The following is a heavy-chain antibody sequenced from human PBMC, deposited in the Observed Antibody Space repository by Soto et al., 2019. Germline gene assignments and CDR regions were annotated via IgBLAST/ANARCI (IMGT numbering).Heavy chain of an antibody. CDR3: VKLRLELLYLDS. D-gene: IGHD1-7*01. Sequence: LRLSCAASGFTFNRYGMSWVRQAPGKGLEWVSAISASGDNTYYADSVKGRFTISRDSSNNTLYLQMNSLRADDTALYYCVKLRLELLYLDSWGLGALVTVSS. V-gene: IGHV3-23*01. CDR2: ISASGDNT. CDR1: GFTFNRYG. J-gene: IGHJ4*02.